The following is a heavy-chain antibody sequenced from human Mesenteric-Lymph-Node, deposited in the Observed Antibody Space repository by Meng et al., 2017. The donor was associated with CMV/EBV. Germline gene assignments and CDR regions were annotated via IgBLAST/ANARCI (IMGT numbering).Heavy chain of an antibody. CDR2: INPNSGGT. J-gene: IGHJ4*02. V-gene: IGHV1-2*06. Sequence: SCKASGYTFTGYYMHWVRQAPGQGLEWMGRINPNSGGTNYAQKFQGRVTMTRDTSISTAYMELSRLRSDDTAVYYCARGYGSGSSFDYWGQGTLVTVSS. D-gene: IGHD3-10*01. CDR3: ARGYGSGSSFDY. CDR1: GYTFTGYY.